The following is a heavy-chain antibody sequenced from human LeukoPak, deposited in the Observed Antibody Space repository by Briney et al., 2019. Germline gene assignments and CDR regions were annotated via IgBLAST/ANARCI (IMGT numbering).Heavy chain of an antibody. D-gene: IGHD6-13*01. V-gene: IGHV3-23*01. CDR1: GFTFSNYW. CDR2: ISGSGGST. CDR3: AKALGIAAAGPLDY. J-gene: IGHJ4*02. Sequence: GGSLRLSCAASGFTFSNYWMHWVRQAPGKGLEWVSAISGSGGSTYYADSVKGRFTISRDNSKNTLYLQMNSLRAEDTAVYYCAKALGIAAAGPLDYWGQGTLVTVSS.